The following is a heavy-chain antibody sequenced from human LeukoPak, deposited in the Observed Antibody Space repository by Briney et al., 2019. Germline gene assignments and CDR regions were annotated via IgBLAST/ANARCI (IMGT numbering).Heavy chain of an antibody. V-gene: IGHV6-1*01. CDR3: ARESGDYVKFDY. J-gene: IGHJ4*02. CDR1: GDSVSTNFAA. D-gene: IGHD3-16*01. CDR2: TYYRSRWYN. Sequence: SQTLSLTCALSGDSVSTNFAAWSWLRQSPSRGLEWLGRTYYRSRWYNEYAPSVETRITINPDTSKNQFSLQLNFVTPEDTAVYYCARESGDYVKFDYWGQGTLVTVSS.